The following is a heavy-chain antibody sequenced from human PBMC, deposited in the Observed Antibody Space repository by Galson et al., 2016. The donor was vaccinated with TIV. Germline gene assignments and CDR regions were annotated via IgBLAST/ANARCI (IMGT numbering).Heavy chain of an antibody. CDR1: GSSISSGHY. Sequence: LSLTCAVSGSSISSGHYWGWIRQPPGKGLEWIGSIYQSGSTYYNPSLQRRVTISVDTSNNQFSLNLSSVTAADTAVYYCARDRMVRGVIGHFDYWGQGTLVTVSS. CDR2: IYQSGST. V-gene: IGHV4-38-2*02. D-gene: IGHD3-10*01. J-gene: IGHJ4*02. CDR3: ARDRMVRGVIGHFDY.